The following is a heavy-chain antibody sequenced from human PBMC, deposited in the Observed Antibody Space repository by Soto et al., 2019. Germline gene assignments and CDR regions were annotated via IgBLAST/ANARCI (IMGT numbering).Heavy chain of an antibody. J-gene: IGHJ4*02. CDR2: IHHTGST. CDR3: ARRPTGSGSSFFDY. D-gene: IGHD3-10*01. V-gene: IGHV4-31*03. CDR1: AGSITSDEYY. Sequence: SETLSLTCTVSAGSITSDEYYWNWIRYRPGKGLEWIGFIHHTGSTLYNPSLESRASISIDTSESQFSLNLASVTVADTAVYYCARRPTGSGSSFFDYWGPGTLVTVSS.